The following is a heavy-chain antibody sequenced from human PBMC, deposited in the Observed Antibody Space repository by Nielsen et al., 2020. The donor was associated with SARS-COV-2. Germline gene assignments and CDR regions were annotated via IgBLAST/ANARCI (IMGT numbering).Heavy chain of an antibody. CDR2: IYYSGST. Sequence: SETLSLTCTVSGGSISSGGYYWSWIRQHPGKGLEWIGYIYYSGSTYYNPSLKSRVTISVDTSKNQFSLKLSSVTAADTAVYYCAREREHDYNNFADYWGQGTLVTVSS. CDR1: GGSISSGGYY. D-gene: IGHD4-11*01. CDR3: AREREHDYNNFADY. J-gene: IGHJ4*02. V-gene: IGHV4-31*03.